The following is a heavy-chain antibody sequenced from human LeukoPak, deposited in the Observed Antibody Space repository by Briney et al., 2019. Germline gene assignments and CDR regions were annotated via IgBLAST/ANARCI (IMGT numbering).Heavy chain of an antibody. V-gene: IGHV3-23*01. Sequence: GGSLRLSCVSSGFSFSNYAMSWVRQAPGKGLEWVSSISGSGGSTHYADSVKGRFTISRDKTKNTLYLQMNSLRAEDTAVYYCATSRGVSYYYGMDVWGQGTTVTVSS. CDR3: ATSRGVSYYYGMDV. CDR1: GFSFSNYA. CDR2: ISGSGGST. J-gene: IGHJ6*02. D-gene: IGHD3-10*01.